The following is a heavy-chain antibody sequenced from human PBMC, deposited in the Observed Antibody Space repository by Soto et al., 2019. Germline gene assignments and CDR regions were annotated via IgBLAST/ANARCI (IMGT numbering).Heavy chain of an antibody. D-gene: IGHD3-16*01. V-gene: IGHV3-33*01. Sequence: GGSLRLSCAASGFTFSSYGMHWVRQAPGKGLEWVAVIWYDGSNKYYADSVKGRFTISRDNSKNTLYLQMNSLRAEDTAVYYCARARERWGGVYYYGMDVWGQGTTVTVSS. J-gene: IGHJ6*02. CDR1: GFTFSSYG. CDR2: IWYDGSNK. CDR3: ARARERWGGVYYYGMDV.